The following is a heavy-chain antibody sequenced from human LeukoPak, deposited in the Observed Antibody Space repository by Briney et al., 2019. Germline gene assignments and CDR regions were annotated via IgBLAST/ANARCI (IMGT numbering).Heavy chain of an antibody. Sequence: GRSLRLSCAASGFTFSSYGMHWVRQAPGKGLEWVSSISSNSSYIYYADSVKGRFTISRDNAKNSLYLQMNSLRAEDTAVYYCARVGMTANDYWGQGTLATVSS. CDR3: ARVGMTANDY. CDR1: GFTFSSYG. D-gene: IGHD2-21*02. CDR2: ISSNSSYI. J-gene: IGHJ4*02. V-gene: IGHV3-21*01.